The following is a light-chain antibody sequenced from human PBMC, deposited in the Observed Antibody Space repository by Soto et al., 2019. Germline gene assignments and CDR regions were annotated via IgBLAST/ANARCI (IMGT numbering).Light chain of an antibody. J-gene: IGKJ3*01. CDR2: AAS. CDR1: QAISKY. V-gene: IGKV1-27*01. Sequence: DIQMTQSPSSLYASVGDRVTITCRASQAISKYLAWYQQKPGKVPKLLIYAASVLQSGVPSRFSCSGSATDFPLTISSLQPEDVASYYCQKYNSAPFTFGPGTKVDLK. CDR3: QKYNSAPFT.